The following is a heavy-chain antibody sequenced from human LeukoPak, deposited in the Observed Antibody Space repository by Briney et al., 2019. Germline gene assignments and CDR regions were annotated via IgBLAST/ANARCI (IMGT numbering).Heavy chain of an antibody. J-gene: IGHJ4*02. D-gene: IGHD6-19*01. CDR3: ATGGSSGWYHFEY. V-gene: IGHV3-74*03. Sequence: GGSLRLSCVASGFXFSSYEINWVRQAPGKGLVWLSLINSDGSTTKYADSVKGRCTMSRDNAKNTLYLEMNSLRGEDTAVYYCATGGSSGWYHFEYWGQGTLVTVSS. CDR2: INSDGSTT. CDR1: GFXFSSYE.